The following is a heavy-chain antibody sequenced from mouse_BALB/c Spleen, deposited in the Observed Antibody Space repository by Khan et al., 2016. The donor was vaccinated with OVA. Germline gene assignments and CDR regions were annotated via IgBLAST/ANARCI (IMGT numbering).Heavy chain of an antibody. Sequence: QVQLKESGPGLVAPSQSLSITCTVSGFSLSRYSVHWVRQPPGKGLEWLGIIWSGGSTDYNSALKSRMSICKDNSRCQVFLQMNSLLTDDTAMYYCARNKDGGSYRYCDVRGAGTTVTVAS. CDR2: IWSGGST. CDR1: GFSLSRYS. J-gene: IGHJ1*01. V-gene: IGHV2-6-4*01. CDR3: ARNKDGGSYRYCDV.